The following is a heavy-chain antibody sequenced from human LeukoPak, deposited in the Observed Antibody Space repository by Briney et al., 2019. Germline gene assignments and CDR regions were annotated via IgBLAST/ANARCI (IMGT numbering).Heavy chain of an antibody. CDR1: GDSVSSNSAA. Sequence: PSQTLSPTCALSGDSVSSNSAAWNWIRQSPSRGLEWLGRTYYRSKWYNEYAVSVESRISINPDTSKNQFSLQLNSVTPEDAAVYYCARGYCSTHSCYHFDYWGQGTLVTVSS. CDR2: TYYRSKWYN. CDR3: ARGYCSTHSCYHFDY. V-gene: IGHV6-1*01. D-gene: IGHD2-2*01. J-gene: IGHJ4*02.